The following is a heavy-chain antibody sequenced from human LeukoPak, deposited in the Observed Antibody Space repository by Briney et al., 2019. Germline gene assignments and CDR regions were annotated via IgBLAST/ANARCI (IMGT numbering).Heavy chain of an antibody. D-gene: IGHD6-19*01. CDR3: ARVRVAGLYGMDV. V-gene: IGHV1-2*02. CDR2: INPNSGGT. J-gene: IGHJ6*02. Sequence: ASVKVSCKESGYTFTRYYIHWVRQAPGQGLEWMGWINPNSGGTNYAQKFQGRVTMTRDTSISTAYMELSRLRSDDTAVYYCARVRVAGLYGMDVWGQGTTVTVSS. CDR1: GYTFTRYY.